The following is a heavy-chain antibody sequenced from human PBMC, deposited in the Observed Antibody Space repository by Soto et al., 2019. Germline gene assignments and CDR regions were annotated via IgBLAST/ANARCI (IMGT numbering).Heavy chain of an antibody. CDR1: GFTFSSYA. J-gene: IGHJ5*02. Sequence: GGSLRLSCAASGFTFSSYAMSWVRQAPGKGLEWVSAISGSGGSTYYADSVKGRFTISRDNSKDTLYLQMNSLRAEDTAVYYCAKSSGWYFDTWFDPWGQGTLVTVSS. V-gene: IGHV3-23*01. CDR2: ISGSGGST. D-gene: IGHD6-19*01. CDR3: AKSSGWYFDTWFDP.